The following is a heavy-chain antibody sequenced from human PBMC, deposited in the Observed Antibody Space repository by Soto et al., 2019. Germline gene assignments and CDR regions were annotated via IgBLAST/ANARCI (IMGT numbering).Heavy chain of an antibody. V-gene: IGHV1-69*12. CDR2: IVPPFGAT. CDR1: GGALTHYA. D-gene: IGHD6-13*01. J-gene: IGHJ5*01. Sequence: QVQLVQSGAEVKKPGSSVQVSCKAAGGALTHYAISWVRQAPGQRLEWMGGIVPPFGATTYAQTFQGRVTITADASTTIASMVLSSLSSDDTAVYYCATEPRANLGIAAAGTLGGFESWGQGTLVTVSS. CDR3: ATEPRANLGIAAAGTLGGFES.